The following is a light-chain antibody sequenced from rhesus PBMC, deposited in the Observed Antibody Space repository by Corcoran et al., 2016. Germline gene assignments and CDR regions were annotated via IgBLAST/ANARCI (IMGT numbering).Light chain of an antibody. V-gene: IGKV1-28*02. CDR3: QQYKSYPYS. CDR2: AAT. J-gene: IGKJ2*01. CDR1: QGISSY. Sequence: DIQMTQSPSSLSASVGDTVTITCRASQGISSYINWFQQKPGKAPKLLIYAATTLQSGVPSRFSGIGSGTDFTLTISSLQPEDFATYYCQQYKSYPYSFGQVTKVEIK.